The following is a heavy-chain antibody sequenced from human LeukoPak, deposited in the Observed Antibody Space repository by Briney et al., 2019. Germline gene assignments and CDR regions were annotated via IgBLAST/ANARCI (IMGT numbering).Heavy chain of an antibody. V-gene: IGHV4-39*01. CDR1: GGSISRDIYN. CDR2: IDYSGST. Sequence: SETLSLTCTVSGGSISRDIYNWAWIRQPPGKGLDWLGSIDYSGSTYYNPSLRGRVTISVDTSKNQFSLRLSSVTAADTAVYYCASIRVDSGYDSFDCWGQGTLVTVSS. D-gene: IGHD5-12*01. CDR3: ASIRVDSGYDSFDC. J-gene: IGHJ4*02.